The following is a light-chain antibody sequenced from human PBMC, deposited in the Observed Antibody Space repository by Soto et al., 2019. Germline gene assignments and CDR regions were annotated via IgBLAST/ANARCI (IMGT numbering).Light chain of an antibody. V-gene: IGKV1-5*01. J-gene: IGKJ1*01. CDR1: QNVNNW. CDR3: QRYNSYSRT. CDR2: DAS. Sequence: DIQMTQSPSTLSASVGDSVTITCRASQNVNNWVAWYQQKPGKAPRFLIYDASSLESGVPSRFSGSGSGTDVTLTSSRLQPDDFATYYCQRYNSYSRTFGQGTKVEIK.